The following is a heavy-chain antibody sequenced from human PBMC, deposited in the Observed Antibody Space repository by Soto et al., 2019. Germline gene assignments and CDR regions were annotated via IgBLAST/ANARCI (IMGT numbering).Heavy chain of an antibody. Sequence: QVQLQESGPGLVKPSETLSLTCTVSGGSISSYYWSWIRQPAGKGLEWIGRIYTSGSTNYNPSLKGRVTMSVDTSKNQFSLKLSSVTAADTAVYYCASTLIAAAGTIHWFDPWGQGTLVTVSS. V-gene: IGHV4-4*07. CDR2: IYTSGST. J-gene: IGHJ5*02. CDR1: GGSISSYY. D-gene: IGHD6-13*01. CDR3: ASTLIAAAGTIHWFDP.